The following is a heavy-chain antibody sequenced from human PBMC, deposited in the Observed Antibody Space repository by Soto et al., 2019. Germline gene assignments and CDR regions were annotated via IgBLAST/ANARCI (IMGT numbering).Heavy chain of an antibody. CDR2: ISSSSSYI. V-gene: IGHV3-21*01. CDR1: GFTFSSYT. D-gene: IGHD3-22*01. Sequence: PGGSLRLSCAASGFTFSSYTMNWVRQAPGKGLEWVSSISSSSSYIYYADSVKGRFTISRDNAENSLYLQMNSLGAEDTALYYCVRDQLYYYDIFGRPLNGFDIWGQGTMVTVSS. CDR3: VRDQLYYYDIFGRPLNGFDI. J-gene: IGHJ3*02.